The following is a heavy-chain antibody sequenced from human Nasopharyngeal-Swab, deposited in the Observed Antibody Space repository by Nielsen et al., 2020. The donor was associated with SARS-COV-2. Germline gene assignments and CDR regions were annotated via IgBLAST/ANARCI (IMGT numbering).Heavy chain of an antibody. D-gene: IGHD5-24*01. V-gene: IGHV4-4*07. CDR2: IYTSGST. CDR3: AREGMATGYYYYGMDV. CDR1: GGSISSYY. Sequence: SETLSLTCTVSGGSISSYYWSWIRQPAGKGLEWIGRIYTSGSTNYNPSLKSRVTISVDTSKNQFSLKLSSVTAADTAVYYCAREGMATGYYYYGMDVWGQGTTVTVSS. J-gene: IGHJ6*02.